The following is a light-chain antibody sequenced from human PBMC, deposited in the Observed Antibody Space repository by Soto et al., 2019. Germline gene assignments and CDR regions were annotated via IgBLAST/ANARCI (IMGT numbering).Light chain of an antibody. CDR2: DAS. CDR3: PHRNT. Sequence: DIVLTQSPATLSLSPGERATLSCRASQSVSRDFAWYQQKPGQPPRLLIYDASNSATGLPARFSASGSGTDFTLTISSLRPEDLAGYYCPHRNTFGPGPKVD. J-gene: IGKJ3*01. V-gene: IGKV3-11*01. CDR1: QSVSRD.